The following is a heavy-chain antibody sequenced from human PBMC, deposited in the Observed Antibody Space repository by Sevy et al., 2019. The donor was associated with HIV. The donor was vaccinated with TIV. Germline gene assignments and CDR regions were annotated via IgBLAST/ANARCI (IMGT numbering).Heavy chain of an antibody. CDR2: INAGNGNT. CDR3: ARDGPDIVVVVAAIRNYFDY. D-gene: IGHD2-15*01. CDR1: GYTFTGYA. J-gene: IGHJ4*02. V-gene: IGHV1-3*01. Sequence: SCKASGYTFTGYAMHWVRQAPGQRLEWMGWINAGNGNTKYSQKFQGRVTITRDTSASTAYMELSSLRSEDTAVYYCARDGPDIVVVVAAIRNYFDYWGQGTLVTVSS.